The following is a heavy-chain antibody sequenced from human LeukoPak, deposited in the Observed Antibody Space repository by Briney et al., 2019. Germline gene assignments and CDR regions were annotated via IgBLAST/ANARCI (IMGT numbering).Heavy chain of an antibody. Sequence: SQTLSLTCAISGDSVSSNSAAWNWIRQSPSRGLEWLGRTYYRSKWYNDYAVSVKSRITINPDTSKNQFSLKLSSVTAADTAVYYCARDGGQGSLRREGPNYYYYYMDVWGKGTTVTVSS. CDR2: TYYRSKWYN. V-gene: IGHV6-1*01. J-gene: IGHJ6*03. D-gene: IGHD5-24*01. CDR3: ARDGGQGSLRREGPNYYYYYMDV. CDR1: GDSVSSNSAA.